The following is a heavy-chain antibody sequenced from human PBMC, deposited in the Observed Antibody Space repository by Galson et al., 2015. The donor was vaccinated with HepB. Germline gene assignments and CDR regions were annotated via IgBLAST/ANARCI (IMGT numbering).Heavy chain of an antibody. J-gene: IGHJ4*02. D-gene: IGHD5-12*01. CDR2: TSYRSKWYK. Sequence: CAISGDSVSSNSAAWNWIRQSPSRGLEWLGRTSYRSKWYKDYAISVKSRISINPDTSKNQLSLQLKSVTPEDTAVYFCARAPGREESGYDTDAFDLWGQGSLVTVSS. V-gene: IGHV6-1*01. CDR1: GDSVSSNSAA. CDR3: ARAPGREESGYDTDAFDL.